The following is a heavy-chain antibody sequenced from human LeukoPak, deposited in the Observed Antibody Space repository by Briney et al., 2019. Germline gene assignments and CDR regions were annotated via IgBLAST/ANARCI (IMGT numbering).Heavy chain of an antibody. CDR1: GFTFSSYG. CDR3: ARGGIITSYAFEI. Sequence: GGSLRLSCAASGFTFSSYGMHWVRQAPGKGLEWVAVISYDGSNKYYADSVKGRFTISRDNSKNSLYLQMDSLRAEDTAVYYCARGGIITSYAFEIWGQGAMVTVSS. D-gene: IGHD1-26*01. CDR2: ISYDGSNK. J-gene: IGHJ3*02. V-gene: IGHV3-30*03.